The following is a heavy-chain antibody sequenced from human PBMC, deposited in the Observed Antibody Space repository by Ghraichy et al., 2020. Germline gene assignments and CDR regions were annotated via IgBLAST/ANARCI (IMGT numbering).Heavy chain of an antibody. V-gene: IGHV1-69*06. CDR1: GGTFSSYA. CDR3: ARDTYWSSTSCPRGYYMDV. D-gene: IGHD2-2*01. Sequence: SVKVSCKASGGTFSSYAISWVRQAPGQGLEWMGGIIPIFGTANYAQKFQGRVTITADKSTSTAYMELSSLRSEDTAVYYCARDTYWSSTSCPRGYYMDVWGKGTTVTVSS. CDR2: IIPIFGTA. J-gene: IGHJ6*03.